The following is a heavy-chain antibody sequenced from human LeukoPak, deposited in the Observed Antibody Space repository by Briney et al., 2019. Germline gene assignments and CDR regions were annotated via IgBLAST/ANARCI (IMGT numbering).Heavy chain of an antibody. V-gene: IGHV4-59*08. Sequence: SETLSLTCTVSGGSISDYYWSWIRQSPGKGLEWIGYIYYSGSPNYNPSLQSRVTISIDASKNQFSLRLNSVTAADTAMYYCAKSGGYGLIDYWGQGTRVTVSS. J-gene: IGHJ4*02. CDR1: GGSISDYY. CDR3: AKSGGYGLIDY. D-gene: IGHD1-26*01. CDR2: IYYSGSP.